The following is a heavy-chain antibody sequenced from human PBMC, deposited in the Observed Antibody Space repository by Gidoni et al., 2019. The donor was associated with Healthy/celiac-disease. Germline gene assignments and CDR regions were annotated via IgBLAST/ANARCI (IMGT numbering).Heavy chain of an antibody. CDR3: ARDRGSGYYPDY. J-gene: IGHJ4*02. CDR1: GFTFSSYA. D-gene: IGHD3-10*01. V-gene: IGHV3-30*04. CDR2: ISYDGSNK. Sequence: QVQLVASGGGVVQPGRSLRLSCAASGFTFSSYAMHWVRQAPGKGLEWVAVISYDGSNKYYVDSVKGRFTISRDNSKNTLYLQMNSLRAEDTAVYYCARDRGSGYYPDYWGQGTLVTVSS.